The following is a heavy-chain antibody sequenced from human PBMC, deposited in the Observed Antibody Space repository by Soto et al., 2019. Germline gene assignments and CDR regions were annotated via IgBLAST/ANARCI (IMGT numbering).Heavy chain of an antibody. CDR1: GYTFTSYY. D-gene: IGHD3-22*01. V-gene: IGHV1-46*01. Sequence: ASVKVSCKGCGYTFTSYYMHWVRQAPGQGREWMGIINPSGGSTSYAHKFQGRVTMTRDTTTSTVYMELSSLRSEDTAVYYCARDPYYYGSSGYYPFDYWGQGTLVTVSS. CDR3: ARDPYYYGSSGYYPFDY. CDR2: INPSGGST. J-gene: IGHJ4*02.